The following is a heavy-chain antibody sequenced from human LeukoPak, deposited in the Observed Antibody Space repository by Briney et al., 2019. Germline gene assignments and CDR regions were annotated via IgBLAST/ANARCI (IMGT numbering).Heavy chain of an antibody. D-gene: IGHD6-19*01. CDR1: GYTFTGHY. Sequence: ASVKVSCKASGYTFTGHYMHWVRQAPGQGLEWMGWINPNSGGTTYAQNFQGRVTMTRDTSISTAYMELSRLRPDDTAIYYCACLYSSGHRWGQGTLVTVSS. CDR2: INPNSGGT. V-gene: IGHV1-2*02. J-gene: IGHJ1*01. CDR3: ACLYSSGHR.